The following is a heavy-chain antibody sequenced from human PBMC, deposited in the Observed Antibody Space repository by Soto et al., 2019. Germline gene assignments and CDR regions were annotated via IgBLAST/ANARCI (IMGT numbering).Heavy chain of an antibody. D-gene: IGHD1-26*01. CDR2: VYRTGIT. J-gene: IGHJ4*02. CDR3: VREDMSGTYYFDY. V-gene: IGHV4-59*01. Sequence: SETLSLTCTVSGVSISGYFWTWIRQPPGKGLEWIGYVYRTGITNSNPALTSRVTVSADRSKNQFSLTLRSVTAADTAVYYCVREDMSGTYYFDYWGPGIQVTVSS. CDR1: GVSISGYF.